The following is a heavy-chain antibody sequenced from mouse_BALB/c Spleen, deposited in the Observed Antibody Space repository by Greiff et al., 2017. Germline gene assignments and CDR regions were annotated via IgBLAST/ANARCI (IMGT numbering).Heavy chain of an antibody. CDR3: TRGVREAWFAY. Sequence: LQQPGSELVRPGASVKLSCKASGYTFTSYWMHWVQQRPGQGLEWIGNIYPGSGSTNYDEKFKSKATLTVDTSSSTAYMQLSSLTSEDSAVYYGTRGVREAWFAYWGQGTLVTVSA. D-gene: IGHD2-14*01. CDR1: GYTFTSYW. CDR2: IYPGSGST. J-gene: IGHJ3*01. V-gene: IGHV1S22*01.